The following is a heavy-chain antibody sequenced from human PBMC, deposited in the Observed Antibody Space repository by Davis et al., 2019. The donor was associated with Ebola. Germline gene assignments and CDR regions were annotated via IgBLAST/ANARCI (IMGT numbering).Heavy chain of an antibody. CDR3: ARHRTTRDAFDI. V-gene: IGHV5-51*01. CDR2: IYPADSDT. Sequence: GESLKISCKGSGYSITSYWIGWVRQMPGKGLEWMGIIYPADSDTRYSPSFQGQVTISADKSSSTAYLQWSSLKASDTAIYYCARHRTTRDAFDIWGQGTMVTVSS. J-gene: IGHJ3*02. D-gene: IGHD2/OR15-2a*01. CDR1: GYSITSYW.